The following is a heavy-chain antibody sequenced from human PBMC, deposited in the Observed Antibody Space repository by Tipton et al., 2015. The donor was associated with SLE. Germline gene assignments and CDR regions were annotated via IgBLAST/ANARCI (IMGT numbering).Heavy chain of an antibody. Sequence: TLSLTCTVSDDSITTDYWTWIRQPPGKGLEYIGYVSYSGVTNSNPSLQSRVTMSIDASKKQVSLRLSSVTAADTAVYYCARDAGPRDYFDFWGQGPLVTVSS. V-gene: IGHV4-59*12. CDR2: VSYSGVT. CDR1: DDSITTDY. J-gene: IGHJ4*02. CDR3: ARDAGPRDYFDF.